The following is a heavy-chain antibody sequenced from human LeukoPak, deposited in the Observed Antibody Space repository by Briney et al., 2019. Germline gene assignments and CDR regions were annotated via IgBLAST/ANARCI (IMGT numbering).Heavy chain of an antibody. CDR3: ARGHSSSWYYFDY. D-gene: IGHD6-13*01. CDR2: IKSKTDGGTT. CDR1: GFTFSNAW. V-gene: IGHV3-15*01. J-gene: IGHJ4*02. Sequence: GGSLRLSCAASGFTFSNAWMSWVRQAPGKGLEWVGRIKSKTDGGTTDYAAPVKGRFTISRDDSKNTLYLQMNSLRAEDTAVYYCARGHSSSWYYFDYWGQGTLVTVSS.